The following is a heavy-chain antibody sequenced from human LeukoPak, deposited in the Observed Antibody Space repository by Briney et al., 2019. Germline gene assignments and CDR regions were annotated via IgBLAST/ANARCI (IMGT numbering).Heavy chain of an antibody. CDR2: INPSGGST. V-gene: IGHV1-46*01. CDR1: GYTFTSYY. CDR3: ARRYYDFWSGPNWFDP. J-gene: IGHJ5*02. D-gene: IGHD3-3*01. Sequence: ASVKVSCTASGYTFTSYYMHWVRQAPGQGLEWMGIINPSGGSTSYAQKFQGRVTMTRDTSTSTVYMELSSLRSEDTAVYYCARRYYDFWSGPNWFDPWGQGTLVTVSS.